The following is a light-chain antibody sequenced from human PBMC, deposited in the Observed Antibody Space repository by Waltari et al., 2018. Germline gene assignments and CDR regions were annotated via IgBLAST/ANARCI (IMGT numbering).Light chain of an antibody. CDR1: QSVSSN. J-gene: IGKJ2*01. Sequence: IVMTQSPATLSVSPGESATLSCRASQSVSSNLAWYQQKPGQAPRLRIYGASTRATGIPARFSGSGSGTEFTLTISSLQSEDFAVYYCQQYNNWPYTFGQGTKLEIK. CDR2: GAS. V-gene: IGKV3-15*01. CDR3: QQYNNWPYT.